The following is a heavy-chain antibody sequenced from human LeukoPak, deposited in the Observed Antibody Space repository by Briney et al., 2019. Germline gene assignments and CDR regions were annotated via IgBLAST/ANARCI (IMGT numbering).Heavy chain of an antibody. CDR3: AREKFSTYYDILTAYYYYYMDV. V-gene: IGHV3-23*01. CDR1: GITLSNYG. J-gene: IGHJ6*03. D-gene: IGHD3-9*01. CDR2: ISDSGGRT. Sequence: GGSLRLSCAVSGITLSNYGMSWVRQAPGKGLEWVAGISDSGGRTNYADSVKGRFTISRDNAKNSLYLQMNSLRAEDTAVYYCAREKFSTYYDILTAYYYYYMDVWGKGTTVTVSS.